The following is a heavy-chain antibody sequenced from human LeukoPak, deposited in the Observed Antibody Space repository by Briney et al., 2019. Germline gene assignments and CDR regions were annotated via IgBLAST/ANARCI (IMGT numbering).Heavy chain of an antibody. Sequence: ASVKVSCKASGGTFSSYAISWVRQAPGQGLEWMGWINANTGNPTYAQGFTGRFVFSLDTSVSTAYLQISSLKAEDTAVYYCARDGSYSPRCWFDPWGQGTLVTVSS. CDR3: ARDGSYSPRCWFDP. V-gene: IGHV7-4-1*02. J-gene: IGHJ5*02. CDR2: INANTGNP. CDR1: GGTFSSYA. D-gene: IGHD1-26*01.